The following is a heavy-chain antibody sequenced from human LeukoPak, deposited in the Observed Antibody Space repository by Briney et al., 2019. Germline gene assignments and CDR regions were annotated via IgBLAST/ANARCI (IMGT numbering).Heavy chain of an antibody. V-gene: IGHV3-23*01. CDR1: GITFSTYA. Sequence: PGGSLRLSCVASGITFSTYAMSWVRQAPGKGLEWVSVISGSGSSTYYADSVKGRFTISRDNLKNTLYLQMNSLRAEDTAVYYCAKAEYYDFWSGYYAFDYWGQGTLVTVSS. CDR3: AKAEYYDFWSGYYAFDY. CDR2: ISGSGSST. J-gene: IGHJ4*02. D-gene: IGHD3-3*01.